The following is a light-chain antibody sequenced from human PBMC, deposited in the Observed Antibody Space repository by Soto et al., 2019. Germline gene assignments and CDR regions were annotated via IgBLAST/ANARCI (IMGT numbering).Light chain of an antibody. CDR2: DTS. CDR3: LLSYRRDLI. Sequence: QAVVTQETSLTVSPGGTVTLTCASSTGAVTSGHYSYWFQQKPGQAPRTLIYDTSNTHSWTPARFSGSLLGGKAALTLSGAQPEDEAEYYCLLSYRRDLIFGGGTKLTVL. CDR1: TGAVTSGHY. V-gene: IGLV7-46*01. J-gene: IGLJ2*01.